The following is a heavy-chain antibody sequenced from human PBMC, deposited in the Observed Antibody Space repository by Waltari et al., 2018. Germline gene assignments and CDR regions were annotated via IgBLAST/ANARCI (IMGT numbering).Heavy chain of an antibody. CDR3: ASGSVVVGKDDAFDI. J-gene: IGHJ3*02. V-gene: IGHV1-69*05. CDR2: IIPIFGTA. D-gene: IGHD2-15*01. CDR1: EGTCSSYA. Sequence: QVQLVQSGAEGKKPGSSVKVSCKASEGTCSSYATSWVRQAPGQGREWLGGIIPIFGTANYAQKFQGRVTITTDESTSTAYMELSSLRSEDTAVYYCASGSVVVGKDDAFDIWGQGTMVTVSS.